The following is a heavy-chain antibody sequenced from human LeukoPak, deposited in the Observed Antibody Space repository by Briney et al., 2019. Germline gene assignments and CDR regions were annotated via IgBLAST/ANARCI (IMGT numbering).Heavy chain of an antibody. D-gene: IGHD2-15*01. CDR3: ARSRGYCSGGSCYVRFDY. V-gene: IGHV4-61*05. CDR1: GGSISSSSYY. CDR2: IYYSGST. J-gene: IGHJ4*02. Sequence: SETLSLTCTVSGGSISSSSYYWGWIRQPPGKGLEWIGYIYYSGSTNYNPSLKSRVTISVDTSKNQFSLKLSSVTAADTAVYYCARSRGYCSGGSCYVRFDYWGQGTLVTVSS.